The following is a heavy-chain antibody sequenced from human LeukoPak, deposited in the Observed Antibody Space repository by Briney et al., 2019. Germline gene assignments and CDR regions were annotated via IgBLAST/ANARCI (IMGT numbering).Heavy chain of an antibody. J-gene: IGHJ4*02. V-gene: IGHV4-34*01. CDR1: GGSFSGYY. CDR3: VSSRTLGG. CDR2: INLSGST. Sequence: SETLSLTCAVHGGSFSGYYWSWIRQPPGKGLEWIWDINLSGSTNYNPSLQSRVTISVETSKRKRSMKLSTVSAADTAVYYCVSSRTLGGWGQGTLVTVSS. D-gene: IGHD2-15*01.